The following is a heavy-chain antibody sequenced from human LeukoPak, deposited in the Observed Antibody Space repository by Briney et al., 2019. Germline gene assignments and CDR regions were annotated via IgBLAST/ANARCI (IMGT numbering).Heavy chain of an antibody. D-gene: IGHD2-2*01. J-gene: IGHJ4*02. CDR1: GASISSSDDY. V-gene: IGHV4-39*01. CDR2: VFYGGSA. Sequence: PSETLSLTCTVSGASISSSDDYWGWIRQAPGKGLEWIGIVFYGGSAHYNPSLNSRATIFVDTSKNQFSLKLSSVTAADAGMYYCARQFATASADTRGYFDFWGQGTVVTVSS. CDR3: ARQFATASADTRGYFDF.